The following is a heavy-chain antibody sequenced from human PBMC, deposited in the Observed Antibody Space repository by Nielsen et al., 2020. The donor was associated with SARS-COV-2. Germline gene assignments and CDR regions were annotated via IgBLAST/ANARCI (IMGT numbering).Heavy chain of an antibody. Sequence: GGSLRLSCAASGFTFDDYAMHWVPQAPGKGLEWVSGISWNSGSIGYADSVKGRFTISRDNAKNSLYLQMNSLRAEDTALYYCAKGLGYCSGGSCAEFDYWGQGTLVTVSS. CDR3: AKGLGYCSGGSCAEFDY. D-gene: IGHD2-15*01. CDR2: ISWNSGSI. J-gene: IGHJ4*02. V-gene: IGHV3-9*01. CDR1: GFTFDDYA.